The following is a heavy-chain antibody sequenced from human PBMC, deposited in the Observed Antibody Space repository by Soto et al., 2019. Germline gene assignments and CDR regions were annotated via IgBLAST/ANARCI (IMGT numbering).Heavy chain of an antibody. V-gene: IGHV3-30*18. CDR1: GFTFSSYG. Sequence: GGSLRLSCAASGFTFSSYGMHWVRQAPGKGLEWVAVISYDGSNKYYADSVKVRFTISRDNSKNRLYLQMNSLRAEDTAVYYCAKDGEYCSGGSCYRIYYYYGMDVWGQGSTVTVSS. CDR3: AKDGEYCSGGSCYRIYYYYGMDV. CDR2: ISYDGSNK. J-gene: IGHJ6*02. D-gene: IGHD2-15*01.